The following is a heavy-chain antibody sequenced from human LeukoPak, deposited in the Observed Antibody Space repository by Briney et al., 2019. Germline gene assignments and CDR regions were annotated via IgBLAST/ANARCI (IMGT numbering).Heavy chain of an antibody. Sequence: SETLSLTCTVSGGSISTSNYYWGWIRQPPGKGLEWIGTIYYSGSTYYNPSLKSRITISVDTSKNQFSLKLSSVTAADTGVYYCARAVSGYFDYWGQGTLVTVSS. D-gene: IGHD5/OR15-5a*01. CDR3: ARAVSGYFDY. J-gene: IGHJ4*02. V-gene: IGHV4-39*01. CDR2: IYYSGST. CDR1: GGSISTSNYY.